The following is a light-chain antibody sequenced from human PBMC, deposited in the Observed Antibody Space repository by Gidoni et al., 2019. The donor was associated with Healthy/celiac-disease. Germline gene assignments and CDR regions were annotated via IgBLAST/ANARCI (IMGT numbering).Light chain of an antibody. CDR2: GAT. V-gene: IGKV3-15*01. Sequence: EIVMTQSPATLSVSPGERATLSCRASQSVSSNLAWYPPKPGQAPRLLISGATTRATGITARFSGSESGTEFTLTISSLQSEDFAVYYCQQYNNWPPRTFGQGTKVEIK. CDR3: QQYNNWPPRT. J-gene: IGKJ1*01. CDR1: QSVSSN.